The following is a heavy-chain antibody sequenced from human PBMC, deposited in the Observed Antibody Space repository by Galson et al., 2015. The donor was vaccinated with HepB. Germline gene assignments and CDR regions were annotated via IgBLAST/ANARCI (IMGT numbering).Heavy chain of an antibody. J-gene: IGHJ6*02. V-gene: IGHV1-69*13. CDR2: IIPMFGEP. CDR1: GGTFSNHV. CDR3: ARGNYGMDV. Sequence: SVKVSCKAPGGTFSNHVINWVRQAPGQGLEWMGGIIPMFGEPRHAQKFQDRTTLSADASTSTAYMEVTSLQSADTAVYYCARGNYGMDVWGQGTTVIVSS.